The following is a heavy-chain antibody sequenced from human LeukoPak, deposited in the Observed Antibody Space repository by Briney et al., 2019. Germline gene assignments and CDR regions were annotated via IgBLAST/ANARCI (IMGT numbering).Heavy chain of an antibody. Sequence: LETLSLTCTVSGYSISSGYYWGWIRQPPGKGLEWIGSIYHSGSTYYNPSLKSRVTISVDTSKNQFSLKLSSVTAADTAVYYCARVAVVAATTPDAFDIWGQGTMVTVSS. CDR2: IYHSGST. CDR1: GYSISSGYY. D-gene: IGHD2-15*01. J-gene: IGHJ3*02. V-gene: IGHV4-38-2*02. CDR3: ARVAVVAATTPDAFDI.